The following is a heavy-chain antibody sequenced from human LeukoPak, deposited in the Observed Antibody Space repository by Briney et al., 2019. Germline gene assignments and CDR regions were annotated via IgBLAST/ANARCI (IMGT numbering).Heavy chain of an antibody. J-gene: IGHJ4*02. Sequence: ASVKVSCKASGYTFTSYYMHWVRQAPGQGLEWMGIINPSGGSTSYAQKFQGRVTMTRDMSTSTVYMELSSLRSEDTAVYYCAKVAKITMIVVVITPSFDYWGQGTLVTVSS. D-gene: IGHD3-22*01. V-gene: IGHV1-46*01. CDR3: AKVAKITMIVVVITPSFDY. CDR1: GYTFTSYY. CDR2: INPSGGST.